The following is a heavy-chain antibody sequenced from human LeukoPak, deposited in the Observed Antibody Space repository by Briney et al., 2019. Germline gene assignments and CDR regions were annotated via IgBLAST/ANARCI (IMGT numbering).Heavy chain of an antibody. J-gene: IGHJ4*02. V-gene: IGHV3-73*01. D-gene: IGHD5-12*01. CDR1: GFTFGGSG. CDR2: IKREPDTYAT. Sequence: PGGSLRLSCAASGFTFGGSGIYWVRQAFGQGLEWVGRIKREPDTYATAYSASVKGRFTISRDDSKNTAYLRMSSLKTEDTAVYYCTRRVGNSRLDYWGQGTLVTVSS. CDR3: TRRVGNSRLDY.